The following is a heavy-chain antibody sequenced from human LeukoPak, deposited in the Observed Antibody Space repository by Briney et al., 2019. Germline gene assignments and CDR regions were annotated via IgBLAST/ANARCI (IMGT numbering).Heavy chain of an antibody. J-gene: IGHJ4*02. D-gene: IGHD6-13*01. CDR2: VSLANGNT. V-gene: IGHV1-18*01. Sequence: ASVKVSCKASGYTFTSYGISWVRQAPGQGLEWVGWVSLANGNTNYAQKLQGRVTMTTDTSTSTAYMELRSLISDDTAVYYCARDGSSSWYNLWGQGTLVTASS. CDR1: GYTFTSYG. CDR3: ARDGSSSWYNL.